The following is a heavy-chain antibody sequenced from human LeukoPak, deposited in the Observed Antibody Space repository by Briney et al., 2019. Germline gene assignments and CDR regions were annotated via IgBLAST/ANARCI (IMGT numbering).Heavy chain of an antibody. D-gene: IGHD2-21*02. CDR1: GFTFSSYA. Sequence: GGSLRLSCAASGFTFSSYAMSWVRQAPGKGLEWVSAISGSGGSTYYADSVKGRFTISRDNSKNTLYLQTNSLRAEDTAVYYCAKGAQLLAYCGGDCYYYFDYWGQGTLVTVSS. J-gene: IGHJ4*02. CDR3: AKGAQLLAYCGGDCYYYFDY. CDR2: ISGSGGST. V-gene: IGHV3-23*01.